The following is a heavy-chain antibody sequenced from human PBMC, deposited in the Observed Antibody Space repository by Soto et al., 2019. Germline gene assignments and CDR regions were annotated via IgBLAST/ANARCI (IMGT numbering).Heavy chain of an antibody. Sequence: PSETLSLTCTVSGGSISSGGYSWSWIRQHPGKGLEWIGYISYSGSTSYSPSLKSRVTISVDTSKNQFSLRLSSVTAADTAVYYCARGPSRNIVVVPAAAHSHYVYGMDVWGQGTMVTVSS. V-gene: IGHV4-31*03. CDR1: GGSISSGGYS. J-gene: IGHJ6*02. CDR2: ISYSGST. CDR3: ARGPSRNIVVVPAAAHSHYVYGMDV. D-gene: IGHD2-2*01.